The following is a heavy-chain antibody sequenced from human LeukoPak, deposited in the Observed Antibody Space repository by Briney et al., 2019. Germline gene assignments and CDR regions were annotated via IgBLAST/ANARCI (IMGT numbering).Heavy chain of an antibody. CDR2: ISSSSSYI. V-gene: IGHV3-21*01. CDR1: GFTFSSYS. CDR3: ARSPAVAGTTSVWFDP. D-gene: IGHD6-19*01. Sequence: GGFLRLSCAASGFTFSSYSMNWVRQAPGKGPEWVSSISSSSSYIYYADSVKGRFTISRDNAKNSLYLQMNSLRAEDTAVYYCARSPAVAGTTSVWFDPWGQGTLVTVSS. J-gene: IGHJ5*02.